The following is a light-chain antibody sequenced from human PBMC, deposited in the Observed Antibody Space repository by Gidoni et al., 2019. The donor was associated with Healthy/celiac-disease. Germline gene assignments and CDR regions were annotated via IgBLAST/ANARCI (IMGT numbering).Light chain of an antibody. Sequence: DIQMTQSPSSLSASVGDRVTINCRASQSISSYLNWYQQKPGKAPKLLIYAASSLQSGVPSRFSGSGSGTDFTLTISSLQPEYFATYYCQQSYSTLYTFGQGTKLEIK. CDR1: QSISSY. CDR2: AAS. CDR3: QQSYSTLYT. J-gene: IGKJ2*01. V-gene: IGKV1-39*01.